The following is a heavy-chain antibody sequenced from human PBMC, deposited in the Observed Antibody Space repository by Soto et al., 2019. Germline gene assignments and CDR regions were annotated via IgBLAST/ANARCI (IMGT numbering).Heavy chain of an antibody. J-gene: IGHJ2*01. CDR1: GGSFSGSY. V-gene: IGHV4-34*01. Sequence: PSETLSLTCAVYGGSFSGSYWNWIRQPPGKGLEWIGEINHSGSTNYNPSLKSRVTTSLDTSKNKFYLNLSSVTAADTAVYYCARGRSVSTYSTYWYSGWYFDLWVRGTLVT. CDR2: INHSGST. CDR3: ARGRSVSTYSTYWYSGWYFDL. D-gene: IGHD6-13*01.